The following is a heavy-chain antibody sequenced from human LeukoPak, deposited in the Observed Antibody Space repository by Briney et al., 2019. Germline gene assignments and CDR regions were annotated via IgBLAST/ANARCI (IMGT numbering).Heavy chain of an antibody. CDR1: GYTFSGYY. CDR3: ARGYGLMDV. Sequence: ASVKVSCKASGYTFSGYYMHWVRQAPGQGLEWMGWINPNSGNTGYAQKFQGRVTITRNTSISTAYMELSSLRSEDTAVYYCARGYGLMDVWGKGTTVTVSS. V-gene: IGHV1-8*03. J-gene: IGHJ6*03. CDR2: INPNSGNT. D-gene: IGHD3-10*01.